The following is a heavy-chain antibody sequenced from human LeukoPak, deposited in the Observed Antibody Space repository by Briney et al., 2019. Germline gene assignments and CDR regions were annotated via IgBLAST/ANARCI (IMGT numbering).Heavy chain of an antibody. CDR3: ARVTDTAMVIDY. CDR2: IYYSGST. D-gene: IGHD5-18*01. Sequence: KASQTLSLTCTVSGGSFSSGDYYWSWIRQPPGKGLEWIGYIYYSGSTYYNPSLKGRVTISVDTSKNQFSLKLSSVTAADTAVYYCARVTDTAMVIDYWGQGTLVTVSS. V-gene: IGHV4-30-4*01. CDR1: GGSFSSGDYY. J-gene: IGHJ4*02.